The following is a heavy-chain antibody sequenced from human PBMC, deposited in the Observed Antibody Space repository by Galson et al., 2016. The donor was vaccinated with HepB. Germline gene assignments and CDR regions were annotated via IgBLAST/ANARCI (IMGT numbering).Heavy chain of an antibody. Sequence: ETLSLTCTVSGGSVTSGPNYWSWVRQPPGKGLEWIGYITYSRNTLYTPSLKSRGTISVDTAKNKISLKVNSVTAADTAVYYCARSFKGAHWGQGTLVTVSS. CDR3: ARSFKGAH. CDR1: GGSVTSGPNY. D-gene: IGHD3-16*01. V-gene: IGHV4-61*01. J-gene: IGHJ4*02. CDR2: ITYSRNT.